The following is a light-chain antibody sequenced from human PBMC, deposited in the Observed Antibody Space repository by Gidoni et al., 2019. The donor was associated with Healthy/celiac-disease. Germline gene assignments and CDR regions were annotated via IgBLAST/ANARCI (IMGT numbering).Light chain of an antibody. V-gene: IGKV1-6*01. CDR1: QGISNY. CDR3: LQDYNYPRM. J-gene: IGKJ1*01. CDR2: AAS. Sequence: AIQITQSPSSLSASVGDTVTITCRARQGISNYLGWYQQKPGKAPKLLIYAASSLQSGVPSRFSGSGSGTDFTLTISSLQPEDFATYYCLQDYNYPRMFXXXTKVEIK.